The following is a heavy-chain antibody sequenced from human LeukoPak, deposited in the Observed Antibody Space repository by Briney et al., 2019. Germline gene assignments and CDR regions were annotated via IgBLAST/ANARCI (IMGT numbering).Heavy chain of an antibody. V-gene: IGHV3-53*01. D-gene: IGHD3-22*01. CDR1: GFTVSSNY. CDR2: IYSGGST. Sequence: AGGSLRLSCAASGFTVSSNYMSLVRQAPGKGLEWVSVIYSGGSTYYADSVKGRFTISRDNSKNTLYLQMNSLRAEDTAVYYCATGGHYYDSSGIDYWGRGTLVTVSS. CDR3: ATGGHYYDSSGIDY. J-gene: IGHJ4*02.